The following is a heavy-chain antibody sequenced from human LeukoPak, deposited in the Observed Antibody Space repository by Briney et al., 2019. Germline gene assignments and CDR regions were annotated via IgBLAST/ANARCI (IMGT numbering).Heavy chain of an antibody. CDR1: GFTFGSYY. Sequence: GRSLRLSCAASGFTFGSYYMHWVRQAPGKGLECVAGISYDGRDTYYADSVKGQFTISRDNSKKTLYLRMNSLRGDDTAVYYCAGGTASQWLVPRAGLFYWDQGTLVSVSS. V-gene: IGHV3-30*03. CDR2: ISYDGRDT. J-gene: IGHJ4*02. D-gene: IGHD6-19*01. CDR3: AGGTASQWLVPRAGLFY.